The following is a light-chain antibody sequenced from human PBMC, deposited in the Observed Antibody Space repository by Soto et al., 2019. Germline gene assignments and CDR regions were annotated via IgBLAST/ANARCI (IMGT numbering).Light chain of an antibody. J-gene: IGLJ1*01. V-gene: IGLV2-23*01. CDR1: SSHFGSYKF. CDR2: ETS. Sequence: QSVLTQPASVSGSPGQSVTISCTGTSSHFGSYKFVSWYQHHPGTVPKVIIYETSKRPSGVSDRFSGSKSGNTASLTISGLQAEDEADYYCFSFTSTNTHVFGSGTKVTVL. CDR3: FSFTSTNTHV.